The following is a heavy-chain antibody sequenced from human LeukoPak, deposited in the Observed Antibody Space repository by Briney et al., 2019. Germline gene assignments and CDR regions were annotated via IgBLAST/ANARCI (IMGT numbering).Heavy chain of an antibody. CDR1: GFTFSDYY. CDR3: ARPKYSSSWQIFDY. CDR2: ISSNGNTI. J-gene: IGHJ4*02. V-gene: IGHV3-11*01. Sequence: GGSLRLSCAASGFTFSDYYMSWIRQAPGKGLEWVSYISSNGNTIYYADSVKGRFTISRDNAKNSLYLQMNSLRAEDTAVYYCARPKYSSSWQIFDYWGQGTLVTASS. D-gene: IGHD6-13*01.